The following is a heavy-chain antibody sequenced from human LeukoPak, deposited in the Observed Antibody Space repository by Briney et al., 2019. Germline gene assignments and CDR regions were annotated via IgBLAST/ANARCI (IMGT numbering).Heavy chain of an antibody. J-gene: IGHJ3*01. V-gene: IGHV4-39*01. CDR2: IYYTGIT. CDR3: ARHSSRDAFDV. Sequence: SETLSLTCTVSGGSISTTSYYWGWIRQPPGKGLEWNGSIYYTGITFYNASLKSRVTISVDTSRNQFSLELTSVTAADTALYCCARHSSRDAFDVWGQGTMVTVSS. D-gene: IGHD6-13*01. CDR1: GGSISTTSYY.